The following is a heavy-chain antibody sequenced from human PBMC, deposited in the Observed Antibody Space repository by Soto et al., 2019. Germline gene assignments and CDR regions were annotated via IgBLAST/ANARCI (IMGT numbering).Heavy chain of an antibody. J-gene: IGHJ4*02. V-gene: IGHV1-18*04. Sequence: QVHLVQSGGEVKKPGASVKVSCKASGYTFNRHGITWVRRAPGQGLEWMGWISGYNGDINYEQKFQGRVTLSSDTLTSTVYSELKSLRFDDTAVYYCARVRIVGAREIDFWGQGTLVTVSS. CDR2: ISGYNGDI. D-gene: IGHD1-26*01. CDR3: ARVRIVGAREIDF. CDR1: GYTFNRHG.